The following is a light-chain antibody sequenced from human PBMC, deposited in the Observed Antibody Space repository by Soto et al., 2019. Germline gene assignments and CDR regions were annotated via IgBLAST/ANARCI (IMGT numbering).Light chain of an antibody. CDR3: QQYDNSPKWT. CDR1: QSVGSN. J-gene: IGKJ1*01. CDR2: SAS. V-gene: IGKV3-15*01. Sequence: EIVMTQSPVTLSVSPGERATLSCRASQSVGSNLAWYQQKPGQAPRLVISSASTRATGIPARFSGSGSGTEFTLTISSLQSEDFAVYYCQQYDNSPKWTFGQGTRVEIK.